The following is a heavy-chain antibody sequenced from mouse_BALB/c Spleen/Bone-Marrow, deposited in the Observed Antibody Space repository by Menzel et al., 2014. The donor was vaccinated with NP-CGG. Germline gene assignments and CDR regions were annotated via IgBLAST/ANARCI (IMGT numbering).Heavy chain of an antibody. D-gene: IGHD2-4*01. Sequence: EVQGVESGPGLVKPSQSLSLTCTVTGYSITSDYAWNWIRQFPGNKLEWMGYISYSGSTSYNPPLKSRISITRDTSKNQFFLQLNSVTTEDTATYYCARYDYDVGYFDYWGQGTTLTVSS. CDR3: ARYDYDVGYFDY. V-gene: IGHV3-2*02. CDR2: ISYSGST. CDR1: GYSITSDYA. J-gene: IGHJ2*01.